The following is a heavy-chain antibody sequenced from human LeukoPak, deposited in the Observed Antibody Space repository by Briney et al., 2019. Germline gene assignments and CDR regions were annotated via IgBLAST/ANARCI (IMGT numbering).Heavy chain of an antibody. D-gene: IGHD3-10*01. CDR2: INPDNGGT. Sequence: ASVKVSCKASGYTFTGYYIHWVRQAPGQGLEWMGWINPDNGGTKYAQKFQGRVTMISDTSISTAYMDLSRLTSDDTAMYYCARVDPAMGRDYYFDWWGQGTLVTVSS. CDR3: ARVDPAMGRDYYFDW. CDR1: GYTFTGYY. V-gene: IGHV1-2*02. J-gene: IGHJ4*02.